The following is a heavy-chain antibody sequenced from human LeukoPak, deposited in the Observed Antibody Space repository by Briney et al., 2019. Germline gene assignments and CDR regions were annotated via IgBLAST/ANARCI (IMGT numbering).Heavy chain of an antibody. CDR1: GYTFIGYY. CDR2: INPNSGGT. J-gene: IGHJ2*01. V-gene: IGHV1-2*02. CDR3: ARDVTGDQSWFFDL. D-gene: IGHD7-27*01. Sequence: GASVKVSCKASGYTFIGYYMHWVRQAHGQGLEWMGWINPNSGGTNYAQKFQGRVTMTRDTSISTAYMELSRLRSDDTAVYYCARDVTGDQSWFFDLWGRGTLVTVSS.